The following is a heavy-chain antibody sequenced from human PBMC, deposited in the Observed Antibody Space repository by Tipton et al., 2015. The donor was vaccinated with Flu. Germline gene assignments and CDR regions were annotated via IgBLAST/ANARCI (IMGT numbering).Heavy chain of an antibody. V-gene: IGHV3-53*01. Sequence: QLVQSGGGLIQPGGSLRLACAVSGFIVSNNYMSWVRQAPGKGLEWVSVIYSGSNAYYADSVEGRFTIPRDNSKNTLYLQMDSLRAEDTAVYYCANLGNNREFDYWGQGTQVTVSS. J-gene: IGHJ4*02. CDR3: ANLGNNREFDY. D-gene: IGHD1-14*01. CDR1: GFIVSNNY. CDR2: IYSGSNA.